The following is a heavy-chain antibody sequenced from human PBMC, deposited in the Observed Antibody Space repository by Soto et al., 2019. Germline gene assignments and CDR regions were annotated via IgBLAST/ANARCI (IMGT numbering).Heavy chain of an antibody. V-gene: IGHV3-9*01. Sequence: EVQLVESGGGLVQPGRSLRLSCAASGFIFDDYAIHWVRRAPVKGLEWVSGISWNGADVGYADYVNGRFTISRDNAKNSLYLQMDSLRAEDTALYYCANIPLYGSRFASWVQGTLGTVSS. D-gene: IGHD3-10*01. CDR1: GFIFDDYA. J-gene: IGHJ4*02. CDR2: ISWNGADV. CDR3: ANIPLYGSRFAS.